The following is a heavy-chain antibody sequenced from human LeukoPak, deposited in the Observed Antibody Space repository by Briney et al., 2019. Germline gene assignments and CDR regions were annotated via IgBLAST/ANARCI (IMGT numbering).Heavy chain of an antibody. CDR3: ARHDLGGFSPFDS. J-gene: IGHJ4*02. D-gene: IGHD2-15*01. CDR1: GYTFTDYY. CDR2: INPNSGGT. Sequence: GASVKVSCKASGYTFTDYYMNWVRQAPGQGLEWMGWINPNSGGTNYAQKFQGRVTMTRDTSISTVYMELRRPTYDDTAVYYCARHDLGGFSPFDSWGQGTLVTVSS. V-gene: IGHV1-2*02.